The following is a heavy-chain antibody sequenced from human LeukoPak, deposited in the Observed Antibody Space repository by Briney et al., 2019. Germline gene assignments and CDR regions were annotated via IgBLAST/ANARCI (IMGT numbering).Heavy chain of an antibody. V-gene: IGHV4-4*07. CDR1: GGSISSYY. Sequence: SEXXSLTCIVSGGSISSYYWSWIRQPAGKGLEWIGRIYTTGNTNYSPSLKSRVTMSIDTSKKQFSLKLSSVTAADTAVYYCARGKYYYDSNSSYRYFDPWGQGTLVTVSS. CDR3: ARGKYYYDSNSSYRYFDP. D-gene: IGHD3-22*01. CDR2: IYTTGNT. J-gene: IGHJ5*02.